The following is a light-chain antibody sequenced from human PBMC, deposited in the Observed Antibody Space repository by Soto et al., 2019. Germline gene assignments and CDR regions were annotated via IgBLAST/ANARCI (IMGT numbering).Light chain of an antibody. Sequence: EIVMTQSPATLSVSPGERATLSCRASQSISTNLAWYQQKPGQAPRLLIYGASTRATGVPARFSGSGSGTEFTLTISSLQSKDFAVYFCQQYNDWPLPFGQGTKVEIK. CDR3: QQYNDWPLP. CDR2: GAS. J-gene: IGKJ1*01. V-gene: IGKV3-15*01. CDR1: QSISTN.